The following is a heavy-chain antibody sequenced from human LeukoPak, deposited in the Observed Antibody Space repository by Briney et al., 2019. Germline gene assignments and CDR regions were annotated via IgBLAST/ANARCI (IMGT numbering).Heavy chain of an antibody. Sequence: GASVKVSCKXSGYTFISYFMYWVRQAPGQGLEWMGIINPSGGSTSYAQNFQGRVTMTRDTSTSTVYMELSRLRSEDTAVYYCARAYYYDSSGYYPGGDYWGQGTLVTVSS. D-gene: IGHD3-22*01. J-gene: IGHJ4*02. CDR1: GYTFISYF. CDR3: ARAYYYDSSGYYPGGDY. V-gene: IGHV1-46*01. CDR2: INPSGGST.